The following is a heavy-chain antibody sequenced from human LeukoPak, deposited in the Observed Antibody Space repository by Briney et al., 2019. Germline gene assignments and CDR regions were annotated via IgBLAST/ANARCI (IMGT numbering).Heavy chain of an antibody. D-gene: IGHD5-18*01. Sequence: PSETLCLTCTVSGGSISSSSYYWGWIRQPPGKGLEWIGSIYYSGSTYYNPSLKSRVTISVDTSKNQFSLKLSSVTAADTAVYYCARVRLPAYMDVWGKGTTVTVSS. CDR3: ARVRLPAYMDV. CDR1: GGSISSSSYY. CDR2: IYYSGST. V-gene: IGHV4-39*07. J-gene: IGHJ6*03.